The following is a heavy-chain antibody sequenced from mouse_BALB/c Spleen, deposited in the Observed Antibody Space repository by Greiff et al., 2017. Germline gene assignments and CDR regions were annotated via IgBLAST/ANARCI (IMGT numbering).Heavy chain of an antibody. Sequence: VQLKESGGGLVKPGGSLKLSCAASGFTFSDYYMYWVRQTPEKRLEWVATISDGGSYTYYPDSVKGRFTISRDNAKNNLYLQMSSLKSEDTAMYYCARDSSYYYGSSYVAYWGQGTLVTVSA. CDR1: GFTFSDYY. CDR3: ARDSSYYYGSSYVAY. V-gene: IGHV5-4*02. CDR2: ISDGGSYT. D-gene: IGHD1-1*01. J-gene: IGHJ3*01.